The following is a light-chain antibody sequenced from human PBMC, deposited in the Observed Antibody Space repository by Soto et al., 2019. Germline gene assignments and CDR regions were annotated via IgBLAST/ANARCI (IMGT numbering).Light chain of an antibody. Sequence: MQMTQSRSTMSASLGDRVPITCLASQSISSWLAWYQQKPGKAPKLLSYDASSLESGVPSRFSGSGSGTEFTLTISSLQPEDVGTYFCQQANSCPLTFGPGTNVDI. CDR1: QSISSW. V-gene: IGKV1-5*01. J-gene: IGKJ3*01. CDR2: DAS. CDR3: QQANSCPLT.